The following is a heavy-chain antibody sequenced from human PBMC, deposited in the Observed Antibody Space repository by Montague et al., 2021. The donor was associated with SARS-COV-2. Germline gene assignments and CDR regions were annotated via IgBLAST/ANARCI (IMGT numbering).Heavy chain of an antibody. CDR1: GGSISRYS. CDR3: ARVGRGSSWYEVAFDI. Sequence: SETLSLTCTVSGGSISRYSRTWIRQPPGKGLEWIGYIYNSGSTNYNPSLTSRVTISVDTSKNQFSLKLSSVAAADTAVYDCARVGRGSSWYEVAFDIWGQGTMVTVSS. J-gene: IGHJ3*02. V-gene: IGHV4-59*01. D-gene: IGHD6-13*01. CDR2: IYNSGST.